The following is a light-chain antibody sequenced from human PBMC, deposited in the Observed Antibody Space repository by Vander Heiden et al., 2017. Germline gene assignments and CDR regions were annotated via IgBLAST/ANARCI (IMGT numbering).Light chain of an antibody. CDR3: MQALQTPYT. CDR2: LGS. J-gene: IGKJ2*01. V-gene: IGKV2-28*01. CDR1: QSLLHSNGSNY. Sequence: DIVMTQSPLSLPVSPGEPASISCRSSQSLLHSNGSNYLTWYLQKPGQAPQLLIYLGSNRASGVPDRFSGRGSGTDLTLKISRVEAEDVGLYYCMQALQTPYTFGQGTKLEIK.